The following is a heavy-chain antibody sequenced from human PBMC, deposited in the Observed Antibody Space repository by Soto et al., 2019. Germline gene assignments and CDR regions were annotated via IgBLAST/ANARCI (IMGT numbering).Heavy chain of an antibody. CDR3: ARDERYYDILTGFYYYYGMDV. CDR2: IYYSGST. J-gene: IGHJ6*02. D-gene: IGHD3-9*01. CDR1: GGSVSSGSYY. Sequence: ASETLSLTCTVSGGSVSSGSYYWSWIRQPPGKGLEWIGYIYYSGSTNYNPSLKSRVTISVDTSKNQFSLKLSSVTAADTAVYYCARDERYYDILTGFYYYYGMDVWGQGTTVTVSS. V-gene: IGHV4-61*01.